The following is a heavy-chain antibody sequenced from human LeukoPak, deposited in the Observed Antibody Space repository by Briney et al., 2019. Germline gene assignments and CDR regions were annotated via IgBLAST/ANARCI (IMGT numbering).Heavy chain of an antibody. V-gene: IGHV3-21*01. J-gene: IGHJ5*02. CDR2: ISSSSSYI. Sequence: PGGSLRLSCAASGFTFSSYSMNWVRQAPGKGLEWVSSISSSSSYIYYADSVKGRFTISSDNAKNSLYLQMNSLRAEDTAVYYCARDRGQLWLRWFDPWGQGTLVTVSS. CDR3: ARDRGQLWLRWFDP. CDR1: GFTFSSYS. D-gene: IGHD5-18*01.